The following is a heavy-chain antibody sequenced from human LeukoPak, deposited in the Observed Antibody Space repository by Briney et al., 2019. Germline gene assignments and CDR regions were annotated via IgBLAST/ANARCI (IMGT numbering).Heavy chain of an antibody. J-gene: IGHJ6*03. D-gene: IGHD2-15*01. CDR3: ARDRGVVAASYYYYYYMDV. CDR2: INPNSGGT. CDR1: GYTFTGYY. V-gene: IGHV1-2*02. Sequence: ASVKVSCKASGYTFTGYYMHWVRQAPGQGLEWMGWINPNSGGTNYAQKFQGRVTMTRDTSTSTAYMELSRLRSDDTAVYYCARDRGVVAASYYYYYYMDVWGKGTTVTVSS.